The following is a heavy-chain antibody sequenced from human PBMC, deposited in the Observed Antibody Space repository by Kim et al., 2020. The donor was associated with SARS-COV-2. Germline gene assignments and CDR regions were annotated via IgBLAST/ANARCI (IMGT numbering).Heavy chain of an antibody. D-gene: IGHD6-19*01. V-gene: IGHV1-2*06. CDR1: PDTFTAYY. CDR2: INPNSGGT. J-gene: IGHJ3*01. Sequence: ASVKVSCKTSPDTFTAYYIHWVRQAPGQGLEWMGRINPNSGGTHYAQKFQGRVTMTRDTSMSTASVELSSLTSDDPAVYYCAGLRAKGALDVWGQGTMV. CDR3: AGLRAKGALDV.